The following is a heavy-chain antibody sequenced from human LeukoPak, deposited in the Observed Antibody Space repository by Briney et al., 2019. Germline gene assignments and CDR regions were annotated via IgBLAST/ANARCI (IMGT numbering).Heavy chain of an antibody. D-gene: IGHD5-24*01. V-gene: IGHV3-7*01. J-gene: IGHJ4*02. CDR3: ARWLELMRNFDW. CDR2: INQDGSEK. CDR1: GFNFSDYW. Sequence: GGSLRLSCVGSGFNFSDYWMSWVRQAPGKGLEWVANINQDGSEKDYVDALKGRFTISRDNAKNSLYLQMNSLRAEDTAVYYCARWLELMRNFDWWGQGTLVTVSS.